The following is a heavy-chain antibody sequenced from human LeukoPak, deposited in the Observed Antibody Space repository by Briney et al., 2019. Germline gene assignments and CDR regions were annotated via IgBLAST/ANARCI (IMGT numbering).Heavy chain of an antibody. CDR2: INPNSGGT. D-gene: IGHD5-24*01. CDR3: ARDRLEMATIPAY. CDR1: GYTFTGYY. J-gene: IGHJ4*02. Sequence: ASVKVSCKASGYTFTGYYMHWVQQAPGQGLEWMGWINPNSGGTNYAQKFQGRVTMTRDTSISTAYMELSRLRSDDTAVYYCARDRLEMATIPAYWGQGTLVTVSS. V-gene: IGHV1-2*02.